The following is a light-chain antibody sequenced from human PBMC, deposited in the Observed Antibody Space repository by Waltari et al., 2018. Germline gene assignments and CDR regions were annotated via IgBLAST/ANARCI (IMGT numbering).Light chain of an antibody. CDR3: NSRDSSGNHNVV. CDR2: GKN. V-gene: IGLV3-19*01. Sequence: SSELTQDPAVSVDLGQTVRITCQGDSLRSYYASWYQQKPGQPPVLVIYGKNNRPSGIPDRFSGSSSGNTASLTITGAQAEDEADYYCNSRDSSGNHNVVFGGGTKLTVL. J-gene: IGLJ2*01. CDR1: SLRSYY.